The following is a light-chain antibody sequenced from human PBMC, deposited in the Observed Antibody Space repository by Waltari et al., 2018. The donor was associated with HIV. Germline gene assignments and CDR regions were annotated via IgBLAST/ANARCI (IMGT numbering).Light chain of an antibody. CDR3: QQYFFTPRYT. Sequence: DIVLTQSPDSLVVSLGERATITCKSSRTVLAGSNNKNYLAWYQHKPWQPPKLLIYWASTRESGVPDRFSGSGSGKDFTLTITNVQAEDAAIYYCQQYFFTPRYTFGQGTRLKI. J-gene: IGKJ2*01. CDR2: WAS. CDR1: RTVLAGSNNKNY. V-gene: IGKV4-1*01.